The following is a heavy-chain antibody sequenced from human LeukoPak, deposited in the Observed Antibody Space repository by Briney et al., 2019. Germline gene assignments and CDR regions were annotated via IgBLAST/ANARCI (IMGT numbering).Heavy chain of an antibody. CDR2: VSSYNGNT. J-gene: IGHJ3*02. CDR1: GYIFTSYN. Sequence: GASVKVSCKTSGYIFTSYNINWVRQAPGQGLEWMGWVSSYNGNTNYAQKIQGRVTMTTDTSTSTAYMELRSLRSDDTAVYYCARLPEYYDTSGPIKDGFDMWGQGTSVTVSS. D-gene: IGHD3-22*01. V-gene: IGHV1-18*01. CDR3: ARLPEYYDTSGPIKDGFDM.